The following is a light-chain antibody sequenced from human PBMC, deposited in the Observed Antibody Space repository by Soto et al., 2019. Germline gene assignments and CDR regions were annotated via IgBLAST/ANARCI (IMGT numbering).Light chain of an antibody. Sequence: DIVMTQSPDSLAVSLGERATINCKSTQSVLYSSNDKNYLAWYQQKPGQPPKLLIYWASTRESGVPDRFSGSGSGTDFTLTISPLQAEDVAVYYCQQYYSAPPTFGQGTKLEIK. CDR3: QQYYSAPPT. V-gene: IGKV4-1*01. CDR1: QSVLYSSNDKNY. CDR2: WAS. J-gene: IGKJ2*01.